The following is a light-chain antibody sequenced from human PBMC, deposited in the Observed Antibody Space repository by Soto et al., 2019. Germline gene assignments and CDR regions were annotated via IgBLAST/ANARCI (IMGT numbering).Light chain of an antibody. CDR3: QQSYSTPPMYT. CDR1: QSISKS. CDR2: VAS. Sequence: DIQMTQSPSSLSASVGDRVTITCRASQSISKSLNWYQQKPGRAPTLLISVASTMHSGVPSRFSGSGSGTDFTLTISSLQREEFATYYCQQSYSTPPMYTFGQWTKLEIK. V-gene: IGKV1-39*01. J-gene: IGKJ2*01.